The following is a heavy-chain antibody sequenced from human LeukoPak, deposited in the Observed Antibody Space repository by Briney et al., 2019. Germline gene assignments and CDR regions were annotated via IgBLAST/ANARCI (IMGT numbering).Heavy chain of an antibody. Sequence: PSETLSLTCTVSGGSISSSSYYWGYIRQPAGKGLEWIGRISTSGSTNYNPSLKSRVSISVDTSNQQFSLQLSSVTAADTAVYYCARGITSDAFDIWGQGTMVTVSS. CDR2: ISTSGST. CDR3: ARGITSDAFDI. CDR1: GGSISSSSYY. V-gene: IGHV4-61*02. J-gene: IGHJ3*02. D-gene: IGHD3-16*01.